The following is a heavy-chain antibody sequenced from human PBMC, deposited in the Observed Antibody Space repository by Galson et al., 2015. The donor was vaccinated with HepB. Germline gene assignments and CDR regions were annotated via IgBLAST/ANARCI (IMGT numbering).Heavy chain of an antibody. CDR2: ISGSGGST. D-gene: IGHD6-13*01. CDR1: GFTFSSYA. CDR3: AKVGSSSWYGHDAFDI. J-gene: IGHJ3*02. V-gene: IGHV3-23*01. Sequence: SLRLSCAASGFTFSSYAMSWVRQAPGKGLEWVSAISGSGGSTYYADSVKGRFTISRDNSKNTLYLQMNSLRAEDTAVYYCAKVGSSSWYGHDAFDIWGQGTMVTVSS.